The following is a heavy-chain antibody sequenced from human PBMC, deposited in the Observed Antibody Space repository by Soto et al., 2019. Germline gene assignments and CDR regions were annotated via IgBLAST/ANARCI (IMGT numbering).Heavy chain of an antibody. J-gene: IGHJ5*02. CDR3: ARDDSSSSADNWFDP. V-gene: IGHV4-59*01. CDR2: IYYSGST. Sequence: KPSETLSLTCTVSGGSISSYYWSWIRQPPGKGLEWIGYIYYSGSTNYNPSLKSRVTISVDTSKNQFSLKLSSVTAADTAVYYCARDDSSSSADNWFDPWGQGTLVTVSS. CDR1: GGSISSYY. D-gene: IGHD6-6*01.